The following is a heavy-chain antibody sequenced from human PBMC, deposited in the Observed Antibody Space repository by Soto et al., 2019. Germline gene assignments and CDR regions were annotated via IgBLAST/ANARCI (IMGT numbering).Heavy chain of an antibody. CDR3: ARSQAYGDYANLDT. CDR2: IHITRIP. Sequence: XETLSLTCTDSGDSVSKYYWNWIRQPAGKGLEWIGRIHITRIPNYNPSLKGRVTMSVDTSKNQFSLKLNLTSVTAADTAVYYCARSQAYGDYANLDTWGQGTLVTVSS. CDR1: GDSVSKYY. D-gene: IGHD4-17*01. J-gene: IGHJ5*02. V-gene: IGHV4-4*07.